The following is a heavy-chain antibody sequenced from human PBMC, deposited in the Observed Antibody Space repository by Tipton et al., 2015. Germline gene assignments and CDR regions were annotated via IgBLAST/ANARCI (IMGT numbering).Heavy chain of an antibody. Sequence: QSGAEVKKPGSSVKVSCKASGGTFSDSSITWVRQISGQGLEWMGGFIPDVGAATYAEKFQDRLTIKMDESSATTFMELTRLTSDDTAEYFCAGYHVYYDDVRRGVFDPWGQGTLVTVSS. D-gene: IGHD3-16*01. J-gene: IGHJ5*02. CDR2: FIPDVGAA. CDR1: GGTFSDSS. V-gene: IGHV1-69*05. CDR3: AGYHVYYDDVRRGVFDP.